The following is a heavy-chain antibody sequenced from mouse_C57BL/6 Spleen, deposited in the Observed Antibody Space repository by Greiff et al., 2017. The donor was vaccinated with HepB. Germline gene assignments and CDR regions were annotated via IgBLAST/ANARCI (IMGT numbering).Heavy chain of an antibody. J-gene: IGHJ3*01. CDR3: ARENYGNYGFAY. D-gene: IGHD2-1*01. V-gene: IGHV1-82*01. Sequence: QVQLKQSGPELVKPGASVKISCKASGYAFSSSWMNWVKQRPGKGLEWIGRIYPGDGDTNYNGKFKGKATLTADKSSSTAYMQLSSLTSEDSAVYFCARENYGNYGFAYWGQGTLVTVSA. CDR2: IYPGDGDT. CDR1: GYAFSSSW.